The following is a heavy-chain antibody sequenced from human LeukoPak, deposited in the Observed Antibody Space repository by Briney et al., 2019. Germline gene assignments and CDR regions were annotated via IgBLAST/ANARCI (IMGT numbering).Heavy chain of an antibody. J-gene: IGHJ4*02. V-gene: IGHV3-23*01. D-gene: IGHD4-17*01. CDR2: ISIGGDTT. Sequence: GGSLRLSCAASGFTFSSHGMCWVRQAPGRGLEWVSSISIGGDTTYSDSAKGRFTISIDNSKNTLYLQLDSLRAEDTAIYYCAKEIRPNDCWGQGTLVTVSS. CDR1: GFTFSSHG. CDR3: AKEIRPNDC.